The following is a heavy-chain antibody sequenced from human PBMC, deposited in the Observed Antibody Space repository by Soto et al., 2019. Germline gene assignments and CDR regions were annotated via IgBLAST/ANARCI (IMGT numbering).Heavy chain of an antibody. CDR1: GSMFGEYV. V-gene: IGHV3-49*03. CDR3: SRGDWQDDFDF. D-gene: IGHD2-21*02. Sequence: DVQLVKSGGDLVQPGRSPRLSCTTSGSMFGEYVMSWFRRAPGKGLEWVAFIRGKGYGGAAEYAASVRGRFTISRDDSEGIAYLQMSSLKTEDTAGNYCSRGDWQDDFDFWGQSTLVSVSP. J-gene: IGHJ4*02. CDR2: IRGKGYGGAA.